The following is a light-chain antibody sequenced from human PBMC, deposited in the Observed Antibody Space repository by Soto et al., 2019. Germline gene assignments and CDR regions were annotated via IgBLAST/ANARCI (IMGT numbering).Light chain of an antibody. CDR2: AAS. CDR1: QDITTW. J-gene: IGKJ1*01. Sequence: DFQITHSPSSISASVLYSVTSTCRASQDITTWLAWYQQKPGKAPKLLIYAASSLQSGVPSRFSGSGSGTDFTLTISSLQPEDFATYYCLQVDVYPWTFGQGTKVDIK. CDR3: LQVDVYPWT. V-gene: IGKV1-12*01.